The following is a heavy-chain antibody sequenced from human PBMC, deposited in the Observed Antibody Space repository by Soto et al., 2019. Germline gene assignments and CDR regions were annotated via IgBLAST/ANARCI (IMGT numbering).Heavy chain of an antibody. D-gene: IGHD3-10*02. CDR3: ARNMDYYYGRGSGNGYGV. CDR2: INPKFGDT. V-gene: IGHV1-2*02. J-gene: IGHJ6*02. Sequence: QVQLVQSGAEVKEPGDSVRVSCEASGYTFTAYYIHWVRQAPGQGLEWMGWINPKFGDTTYAQDFQGRVSMTRDMSSSTVYMELSRLTSDDTAIYYCARNMDYYYGRGSGNGYGVWGQGTTVTVFS. CDR1: GYTFTAYY.